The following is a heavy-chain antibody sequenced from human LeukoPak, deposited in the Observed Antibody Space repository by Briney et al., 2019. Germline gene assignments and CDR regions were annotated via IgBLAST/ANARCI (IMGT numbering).Heavy chain of an antibody. CDR3: ARTDSSGYYYNDY. D-gene: IGHD3-22*01. Sequence: ASVKVSCKASGGTFSSYAISWVRQAPGQGLEWMGWISAYNGNTNYAQKLQGRVTMTTDTSTSTAYMELRSLRSDDTAVYYCARTDSSGYYYNDYWGQGTLVTVSS. CDR1: GGTFSSYA. CDR2: ISAYNGNT. V-gene: IGHV1-18*01. J-gene: IGHJ4*02.